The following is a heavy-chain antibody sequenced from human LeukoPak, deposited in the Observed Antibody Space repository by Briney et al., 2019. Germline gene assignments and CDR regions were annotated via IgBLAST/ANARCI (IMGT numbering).Heavy chain of an antibody. D-gene: IGHD3-3*01. CDR3: ARDHYDFWSPSHAFDI. Sequence: GGSLRLSCAASGFTFSSYWMSWVRQAPGKGLEWVAVIWYDGSNKYYADSVKGRFTISRDNSKNTLYLQMNSLRAEDTAVYYCARDHYDFWSPSHAFDIWGQGTMVTVSS. V-gene: IGHV3-33*08. J-gene: IGHJ3*02. CDR2: IWYDGSNK. CDR1: GFTFSSYW.